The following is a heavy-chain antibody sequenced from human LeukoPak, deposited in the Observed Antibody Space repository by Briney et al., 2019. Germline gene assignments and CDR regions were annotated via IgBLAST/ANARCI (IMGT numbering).Heavy chain of an antibody. Sequence: SSYIYYADSVKGRFTISRDNAKNSLYLQMNSLRAEDTAVYYCARGVVVAATLPYYYYGMDVWGQGTTVTVSS. J-gene: IGHJ6*02. D-gene: IGHD2-15*01. CDR3: ARGVVVAATLPYYYYGMDV. V-gene: IGHV3-21*01. CDR2: SSYI.